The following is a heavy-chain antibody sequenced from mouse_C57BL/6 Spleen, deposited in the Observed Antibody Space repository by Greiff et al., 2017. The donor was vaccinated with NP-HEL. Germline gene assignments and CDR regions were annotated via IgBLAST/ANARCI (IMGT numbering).Heavy chain of an antibody. J-gene: IGHJ2*01. CDR2: INPSSGYT. CDR1: GYTFTSYW. CDR3: ARSLYPYYFDY. V-gene: IGHV1-7*01. D-gene: IGHD6-2*01. Sequence: VQRVESGAELAKPGASVKLSCKASGYTFTSYWMHWVKQRPGQGLEWIGYINPSSGYTKYNQKFKDKATLTADKSSSTAYMQLSSLTYEDSAVYYCARSLYPYYFDYWGQGTTLTVSS.